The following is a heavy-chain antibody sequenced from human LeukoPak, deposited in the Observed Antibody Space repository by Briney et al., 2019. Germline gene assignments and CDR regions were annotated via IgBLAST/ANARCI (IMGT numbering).Heavy chain of an antibody. J-gene: IGHJ4*02. CDR3: AKDRYNAVRNFDY. V-gene: IGHV3-23*01. D-gene: IGHD5-24*01. Sequence: GGSLRLSCAASGFTFSRYAMSWVREAPGKGLEWVSGISGGGGSTDYGDSVKGRFTISRDNSKNTLYLQMNSLRAEDTAVYYCAKDRYNAVRNFDYWGQGTLVTVPS. CDR1: GFTFSRYA. CDR2: ISGGGGST.